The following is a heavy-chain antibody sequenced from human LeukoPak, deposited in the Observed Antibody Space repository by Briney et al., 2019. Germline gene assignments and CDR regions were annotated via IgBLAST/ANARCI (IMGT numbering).Heavy chain of an antibody. CDR3: AKASSQIAVAGTVDY. D-gene: IGHD6-19*01. CDR1: GFTFSSYS. J-gene: IGHJ4*02. V-gene: IGHV3-23*01. Sequence: PGGSLRLSCAASGFTFSSYSMNWVRQAPGKGLEWVSAISGSGGSTYYADSVKGRFTISRDNSKNTLYLQMNSLRAEDTAVYYCAKASSQIAVAGTVDYWGQGALVTVSS. CDR2: ISGSGGST.